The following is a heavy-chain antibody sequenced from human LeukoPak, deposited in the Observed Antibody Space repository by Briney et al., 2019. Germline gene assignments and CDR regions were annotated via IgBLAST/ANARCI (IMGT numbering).Heavy chain of an antibody. D-gene: IGHD1-26*01. V-gene: IGHV3-7*01. CDR1: GFTFSSYS. Sequence: GGSLRLSCAASGFTFSSYSMNWVRQTPGKGLEWVANIKQDGSEKFYVDSVKGRFTISRDNAKNSPFLQMNSLRAEDTGIYYCARQEWEHLVHFDYWGPGTLVTVSS. CDR2: IKQDGSEK. J-gene: IGHJ4*02. CDR3: ARQEWEHLVHFDY.